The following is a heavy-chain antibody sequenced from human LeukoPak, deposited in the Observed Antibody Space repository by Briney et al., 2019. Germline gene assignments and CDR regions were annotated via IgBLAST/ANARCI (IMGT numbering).Heavy chain of an antibody. CDR2: ISSSSSYI. Sequence: GGSLRLSRAASGFTFSSYSMNWVRQAPGKGLEWVSSISSSSSYIYYADSVKGRFTISRDNAKNSLYLQMNSLRAEDTAVYYCARDHPYSSWYRFDYWGQGTLVTVSS. CDR3: ARDHPYSSWYRFDY. CDR1: GFTFSSYS. V-gene: IGHV3-21*01. D-gene: IGHD6-13*01. J-gene: IGHJ4*02.